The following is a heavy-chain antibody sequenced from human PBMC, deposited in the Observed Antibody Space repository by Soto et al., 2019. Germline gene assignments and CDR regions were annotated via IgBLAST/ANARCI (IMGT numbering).Heavy chain of an antibody. Sequence: PSETLSLTCAVYGGSFSGYYWSWIRQPPGKGLEWIGEINHSGSTNYNPSLKSRVTISVDTSKNQFSLKLSSVTAADTAVYYCARAVTMVRGVIMLWYYGMDVWGQGTTVTVSS. CDR2: INHSGST. V-gene: IGHV4-34*01. CDR3: ARAVTMVRGVIMLWYYGMDV. CDR1: GGSFSGYY. D-gene: IGHD3-10*01. J-gene: IGHJ6*02.